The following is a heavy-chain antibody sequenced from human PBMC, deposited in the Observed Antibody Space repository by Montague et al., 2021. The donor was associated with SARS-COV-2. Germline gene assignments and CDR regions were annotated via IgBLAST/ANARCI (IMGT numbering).Heavy chain of an antibody. CDR3: ARQYGDYSDNAFTI. D-gene: IGHD4-17*01. CDR2: IYDSGSA. J-gene: IGHJ3*02. V-gene: IGHV4-59*08. Sequence: SETLSLTCTVSVGSISNYYWTWIRQPPGKGLEWIGYIYDSGSANYNPSLKSRSTIYVDTSKNQFSLKLTSVTAADTAIYYCARQYGDYSDNAFTIWGQGTMVIVSS. CDR1: VGSISNYY.